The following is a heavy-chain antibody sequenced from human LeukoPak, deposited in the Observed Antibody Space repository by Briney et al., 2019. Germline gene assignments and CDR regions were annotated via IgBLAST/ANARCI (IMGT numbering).Heavy chain of an antibody. Sequence: ASVKVSCKASGYTFTSYGISWVRQAPGPGLEWMGWISAYNGNTNYAQKLQGRITMTTDTSTSIAYMDLRSLRSDDTAVYYCARDYYDSSGYLRDYWGQGTLVTVSS. CDR1: GYTFTSYG. D-gene: IGHD3-22*01. CDR3: ARDYYDSSGYLRDY. J-gene: IGHJ4*02. CDR2: ISAYNGNT. V-gene: IGHV1-18*01.